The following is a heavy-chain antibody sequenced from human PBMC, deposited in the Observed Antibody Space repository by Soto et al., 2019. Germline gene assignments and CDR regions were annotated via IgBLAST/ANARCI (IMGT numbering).Heavy chain of an antibody. CDR2: ISPYNART. CDR1: GYGFTSYG. J-gene: IGHJ6*02. V-gene: IGHV1-18*01. CDR3: GRCRTDSYAMEV. Sequence: GASVKVSCKASGYGFTSYGIAWVRQVPVQGPEWMGWISPYNARTNYAQNVQGRVVMTADTSTKIVYLELWSLRSEDTAMYYCGRCRTDSYAMEVWGQGTTVTVSS. D-gene: IGHD1-1*01.